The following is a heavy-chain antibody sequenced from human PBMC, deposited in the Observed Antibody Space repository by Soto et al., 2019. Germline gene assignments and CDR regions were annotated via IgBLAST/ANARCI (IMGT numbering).Heavy chain of an antibody. CDR1: GGTFSSYA. Sequence: SVKVSCKASGGTFSSYAISWVRQAPGQGLEWMGGIIPIFGTANYAQKFQGRVTITADESTSTAYMELSRLRSDDTAVYYCARPYGSGSYDAFHIWGQGTMVTVSS. CDR3: ARPYGSGSYDAFHI. D-gene: IGHD3-10*01. CDR2: IIPIFGTA. V-gene: IGHV1-69*13. J-gene: IGHJ3*02.